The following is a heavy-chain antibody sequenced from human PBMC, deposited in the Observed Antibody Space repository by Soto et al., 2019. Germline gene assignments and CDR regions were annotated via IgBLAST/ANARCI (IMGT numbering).Heavy chain of an antibody. D-gene: IGHD5-12*01. Sequence: QVQLVESGGGVVQPGRSLRLSCAASGFTFGDYGMHWVRQAPGKGLQWVAVTSYDGRNKYYADSVKGRFTISRDNSKNTLYLQMFSLRDEDTAVHYCAKAPRGGLVATIADKWGQGTLVTVSS. J-gene: IGHJ3*01. CDR3: AKAPRGGLVATIADK. V-gene: IGHV3-30*18. CDR1: GFTFGDYG. CDR2: TSYDGRNK.